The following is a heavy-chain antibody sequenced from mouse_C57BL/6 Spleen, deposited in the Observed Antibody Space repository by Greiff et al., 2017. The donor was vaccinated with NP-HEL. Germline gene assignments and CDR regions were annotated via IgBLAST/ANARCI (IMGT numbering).Heavy chain of an antibody. D-gene: IGHD1-1*01. CDR2: INPNNGGT. V-gene: IGHV1-22*01. Sequence: EVQLQESGPELVKPGASVKMSCKASGYTFTDYNMHWVKQRHGKSLEWIGYINPNNGGTSYNQKFKGKATLTVNKSSSTAYMELRSLTSEDSAVYYCARGGYGRKGYWGQGTTLTVSS. CDR1: GYTFTDYN. CDR3: ARGGYGRKGY. J-gene: IGHJ2*01.